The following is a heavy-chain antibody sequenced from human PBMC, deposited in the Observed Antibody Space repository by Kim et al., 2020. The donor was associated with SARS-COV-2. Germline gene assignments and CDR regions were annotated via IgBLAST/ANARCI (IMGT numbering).Heavy chain of an antibody. D-gene: IGHD3-10*01. Sequence: GGSLRLSCAASGFTFDDYAMHWVRQAPGKGLEWVSGISWNSGSIGYADSVKGRFTISRDNAKNSLYLQMNSLRAEDTALYYCAKDRTIGDPYPLSMDVWGQGTTVTVSS. V-gene: IGHV3-9*01. CDR1: GFTFDDYA. CDR3: AKDRTIGDPYPLSMDV. CDR2: ISWNSGSI. J-gene: IGHJ6*02.